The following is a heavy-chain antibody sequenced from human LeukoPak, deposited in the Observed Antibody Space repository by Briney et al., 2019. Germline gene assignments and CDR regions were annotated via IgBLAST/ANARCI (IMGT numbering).Heavy chain of an antibody. J-gene: IGHJ4*02. V-gene: IGHV1-24*01. D-gene: IGHD3-3*01. CDR1: GYTLTELS. CDR3: ATGRGYDFWSDLDY. Sequence: ASVKVSCKVSGYTLTELSMHWVRQAPGKGLEWMGGFDPEDGETIYAQKFQGRVTMTEDTSTDTAYMELSGLRSEDTAVYYCATGRGYDFWSDLDYWGQGTLVTVSS. CDR2: FDPEDGET.